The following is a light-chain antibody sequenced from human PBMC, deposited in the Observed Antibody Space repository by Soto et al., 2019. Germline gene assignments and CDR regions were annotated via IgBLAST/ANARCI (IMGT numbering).Light chain of an antibody. CDR3: QQYRSYWT. J-gene: IGKJ1*01. CDR1: QSFDSW. Sequence: DIQMTQSPSTLSASVGDRVTITCRASQSFDSWLAWYQQKPGEAPKLLIYKASSLESVVPSRFSGSGSGTEFTLTISRLQPDDFASYYCQQYRSYWTFGQGTKVEIK. V-gene: IGKV1-5*03. CDR2: KAS.